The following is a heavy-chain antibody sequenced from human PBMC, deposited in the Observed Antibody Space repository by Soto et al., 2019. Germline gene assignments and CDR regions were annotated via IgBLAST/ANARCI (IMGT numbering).Heavy chain of an antibody. Sequence: QVQLQESGPGLVKPSQTLSLSCSISGGSITSANYYWTWIRLFPGKGLEWIGYIYSSGTTHYNPSRKSRATISLDTTKNQFSLEVKSATAADTAVYYCARMGLHLGELSRNWFDPWGQGSLVTVSS. V-gene: IGHV4-31*03. CDR3: ARMGLHLGELSRNWFDP. CDR2: IYSSGTT. CDR1: GGSITSANYY. J-gene: IGHJ5*02. D-gene: IGHD3-16*02.